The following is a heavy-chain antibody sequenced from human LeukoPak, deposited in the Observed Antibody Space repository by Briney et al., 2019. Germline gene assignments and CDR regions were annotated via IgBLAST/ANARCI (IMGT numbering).Heavy chain of an antibody. Sequence: GGSLRLSCAASGFTFSNYAMHWVRQAPGKGLEYVAAISSNGGSTYYANSVKGRVTISRDNSKNTLHLQMGSLRAEDMAVYYCARDLDDSSGYYPYGMDVWGQGTTVTVSS. J-gene: IGHJ6*02. CDR2: ISSNGGST. D-gene: IGHD3-22*01. CDR3: ARDLDDSSGYYPYGMDV. V-gene: IGHV3-64*01. CDR1: GFTFSNYA.